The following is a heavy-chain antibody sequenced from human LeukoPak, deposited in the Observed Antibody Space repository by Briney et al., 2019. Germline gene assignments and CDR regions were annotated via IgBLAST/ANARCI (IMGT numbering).Heavy chain of an antibody. Sequence: SVKVSCKASGGTFSSYAISWVRQAPGQGLEWMGGIIPIFGTANYAQKFQRRVTITADKSTSTAYMELSSLRSEDTAVYYCARGLGIVVVPAAPLSYYYYGMDVWGKGTTVTVSS. CDR1: GGTFSSYA. J-gene: IGHJ6*04. V-gene: IGHV1-69*06. CDR2: IIPIFGTA. CDR3: ARGLGIVVVPAAPLSYYYYGMDV. D-gene: IGHD2-2*01.